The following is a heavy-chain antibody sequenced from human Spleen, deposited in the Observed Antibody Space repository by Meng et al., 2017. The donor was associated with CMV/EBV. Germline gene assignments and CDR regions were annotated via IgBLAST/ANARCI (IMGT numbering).Heavy chain of an antibody. CDR3: AHVFGSGSYLDYWYFDF. D-gene: IGHD3-10*01. CDR1: FSLNTRGVA. Sequence: FSLNTRGVAVAWIRQPPGKALEWLALVYWDDDKRYRPALKGRLTITKDTSRSQVVLTMTNVDPVDTATYYCAHVFGSGSYLDYWYFDFWGRGTLVTVSS. V-gene: IGHV2-5*02. CDR2: VYWDDDK. J-gene: IGHJ2*01.